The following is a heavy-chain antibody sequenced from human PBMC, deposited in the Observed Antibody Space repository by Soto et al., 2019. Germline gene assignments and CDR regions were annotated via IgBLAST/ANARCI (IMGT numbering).Heavy chain of an antibody. CDR2: IYYSGST. D-gene: IGHD2-8*01. CDR3: ASLIGYCTNGVCYMGGLGFDP. J-gene: IGHJ5*02. CDR1: GGSISSYY. Sequence: KTSETLSLTCTVSGGSISSYYWSWIRQPPGKGLEWIGYIYYSGSTNYNPSLKSRVTISVDTSKNQFSLELSSVTAADTAVYYCASLIGYCTNGVCYMGGLGFDPWGQGTLVTVSS. V-gene: IGHV4-59*01.